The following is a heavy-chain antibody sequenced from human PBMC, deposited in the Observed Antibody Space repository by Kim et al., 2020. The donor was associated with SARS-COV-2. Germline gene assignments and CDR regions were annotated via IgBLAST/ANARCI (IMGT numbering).Heavy chain of an antibody. V-gene: IGHV2-5*01. CDR3: AHSYYYGDQDWHFDI. CDR1: GFSLTTTGVG. CDR2: IYWNDDK. D-gene: IGHD4-17*01. Sequence: SGPTLVKPTQTLTLTCTFSGFSLTTTGVGVGWIRQPPGKALEWLALIYWNDDKHYSPSLESRLTITRDTSKNQVVLTMTNMDPVDTATYYCAHSYYYGDQDWHFDIWGRGTLVTVSS. J-gene: IGHJ2*01.